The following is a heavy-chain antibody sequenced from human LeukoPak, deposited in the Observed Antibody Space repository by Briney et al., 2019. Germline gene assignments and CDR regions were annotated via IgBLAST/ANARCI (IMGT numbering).Heavy chain of an antibody. V-gene: IGHV1-69*13. Sequence: ASVKVSCKASGGTFSSYAISWVRQAPGQGLEWMGGIIPIFGTANYAQKFQGRVTITADDSTCTAYMELRSLRSEDAAVYYCASIPLPSSGRFDYWAQGTLVTVSS. CDR1: GGTFSSYA. CDR3: ASIPLPSSGRFDY. CDR2: IIPIFGTA. D-gene: IGHD3-22*01. J-gene: IGHJ4*02.